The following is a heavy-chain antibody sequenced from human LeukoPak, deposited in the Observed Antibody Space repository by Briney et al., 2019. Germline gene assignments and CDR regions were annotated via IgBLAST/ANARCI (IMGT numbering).Heavy chain of an antibody. CDR1: GFTFSIYA. V-gene: IGHV3-23*01. CDR2: ITSSGDGT. J-gene: IGHJ4*02. D-gene: IGHD3-22*01. CDR3: AKDRPNYYGSNGHYYRRDGDY. Sequence: GGSLRLSCAASGFTFSIYAMSWVRQAPGKGLQWVSSITSSGDGTYYADSVKGRFTISRDNSENMLYLQMNSLRVEDTAVYFCAKDRPNYYGSNGHYYRRDGDYWGQGTLVTVSS.